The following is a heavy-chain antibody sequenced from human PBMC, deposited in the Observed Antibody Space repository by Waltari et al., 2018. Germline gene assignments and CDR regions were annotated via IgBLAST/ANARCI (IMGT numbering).Heavy chain of an antibody. V-gene: IGHV1-46*01. CDR1: GYTFTSYY. Sequence: QVQLVQSGAEVKKPGASVQVSCKASGYTFTSYYMHCVRQAHGHGLEWMGIINPSGGSTSYAQKFQGRVTMTRDTSTSTVYMDLSSLRSEDTAVYYCARDSRGAYYYYYGMDVWGQGTTVTVSS. D-gene: IGHD3-10*01. J-gene: IGHJ6*02. CDR2: INPSGGST. CDR3: ARDSRGAYYYYYGMDV.